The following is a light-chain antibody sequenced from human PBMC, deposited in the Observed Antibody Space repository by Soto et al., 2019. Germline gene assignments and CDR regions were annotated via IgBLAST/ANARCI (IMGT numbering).Light chain of an antibody. J-gene: IGKJ5*01. Sequence: EIVFTQAPGTLALSPGERATLSCRASQSVSSRLAWYQQKPGQAPRLLISGASSRATGIPDRFSGSGSGTDFTLTISRLEPEDFALYYCQQYVPSAITFGQGTRLEIK. CDR1: QSVSSR. CDR3: QQYVPSAIT. CDR2: GAS. V-gene: IGKV3-20*01.